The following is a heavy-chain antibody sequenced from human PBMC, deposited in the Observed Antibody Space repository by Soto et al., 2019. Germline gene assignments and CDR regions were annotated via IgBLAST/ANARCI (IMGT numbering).Heavy chain of an antibody. Sequence: VSGGTLRRCSYYWGWIRQPPGKGLEWIGSIYYSGSTYYNPSLKSRVTISVDTSKNQFSLKLSSVTAADTAVYYCARQEDYGSGSYYYYGMDVRCQCPSGT. D-gene: IGHD3-10*01. CDR1: GGTLRRCSYY. V-gene: IGHV4-39*01. J-gene: IGHJ6*02. CDR2: IYYSGST. CDR3: ARQEDYGSGSYYYYGMDV.